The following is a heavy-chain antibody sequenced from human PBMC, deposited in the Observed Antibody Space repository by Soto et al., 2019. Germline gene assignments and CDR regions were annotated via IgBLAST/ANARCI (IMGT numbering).Heavy chain of an antibody. J-gene: IGHJ4*02. CDR3: ARDLGSSWHFDY. CDR2: ISSSSSYI. CDR1: GFTFSSYS. Sequence: EVQLVESGGGLVKPGGSLRLSCAASGFTFSSYSMNWVRQAPGKGLEWVSSISSSSSYIYYADSVKGRFTISRDNAKNSLYLQMNSLRAEDTAVYYCARDLGSSWHFDYWGQGTLVTVSS. V-gene: IGHV3-21*01. D-gene: IGHD6-13*01.